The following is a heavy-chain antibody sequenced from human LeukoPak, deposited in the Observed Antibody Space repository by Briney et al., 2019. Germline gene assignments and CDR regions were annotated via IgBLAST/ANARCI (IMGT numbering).Heavy chain of an antibody. V-gene: IGHV3-48*04. J-gene: IGHJ4*02. CDR2: ISSSGNTI. Sequence: GGSLRLSCAASGFTFSSYSMNWVRQAPGKGLEWVSYISSSGNTIDYADSVKGRFTISRDNAKNSLYLQMVSQRAEDTAVYYCARLRGYSYGYGDYWSQGTLVTVSS. D-gene: IGHD5-18*01. CDR1: GFTFSSYS. CDR3: ARLRGYSYGYGDY.